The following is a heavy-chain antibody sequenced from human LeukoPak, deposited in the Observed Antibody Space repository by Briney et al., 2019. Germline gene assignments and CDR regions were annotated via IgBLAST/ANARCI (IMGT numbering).Heavy chain of an antibody. J-gene: IGHJ4*02. Sequence: ASVKVSCKASGYTFTGYYMHWVRQAPGQGLEWMGWINPNSGGTNYAQKFQGWVTMTRDTSISTAYMELSRLRSYDTAVYYCARGGSYDSSGYYLDYWGQGTLVTVSS. V-gene: IGHV1-2*04. CDR3: ARGGSYDSSGYYLDY. D-gene: IGHD3-22*01. CDR2: INPNSGGT. CDR1: GYTFTGYY.